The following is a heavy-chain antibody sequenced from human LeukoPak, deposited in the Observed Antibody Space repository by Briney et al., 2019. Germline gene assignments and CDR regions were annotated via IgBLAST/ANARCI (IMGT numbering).Heavy chain of an antibody. CDR1: GFTFSSYS. CDR2: ISSSSSYI. Sequence: GGSLRLSCAASGFTFSSYSMYAGRQAPGEGLGWVSSISSSSSYIYYADSVKGRFTISRDNAKNSLYLQMNSLRAEDTALYYCARDLKTYFDFWDWGQGTLVTDSS. D-gene: IGHD3-3*01. J-gene: IGHJ4*02. CDR3: ARDLKTYFDFWD. V-gene: IGHV3-21*04.